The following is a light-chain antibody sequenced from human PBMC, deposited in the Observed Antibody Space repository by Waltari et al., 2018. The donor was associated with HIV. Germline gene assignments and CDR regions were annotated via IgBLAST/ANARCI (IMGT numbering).Light chain of an antibody. V-gene: IGKV1-39*01. CDR2: AAS. J-gene: IGKJ1*01. CDR1: QNINNY. CDR3: KQSYSTAWT. Sequence: DIQMTQSPSSLSASVGDRVTITCLSSQNINNYLNWYQEKPGKAPKLLIFAASSLQSGVPSRLSCKGSGTAVSLTRNTLQPEDFASYCCKQSYSTAWTFGQGTKVEIK.